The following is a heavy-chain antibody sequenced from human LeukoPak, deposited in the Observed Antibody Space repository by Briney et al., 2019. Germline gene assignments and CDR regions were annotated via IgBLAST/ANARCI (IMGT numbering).Heavy chain of an antibody. D-gene: IGHD1-1*01. CDR2: ISGYNGYT. J-gene: IGHJ6*03. Sequence: ASVKVSCKASGYTFTSYGISWVRQAPGQGLEWMGWISGYNGYTKYSQKLQGRVTMTTDTSTSTAYMELRSLRSDDTAVCYCARGAVNRYNWNDDNYYYYYLDVWGKGTTVTISS. V-gene: IGHV1-18*01. CDR1: GYTFTSYG. CDR3: ARGAVNRYNWNDDNYYYYYLDV.